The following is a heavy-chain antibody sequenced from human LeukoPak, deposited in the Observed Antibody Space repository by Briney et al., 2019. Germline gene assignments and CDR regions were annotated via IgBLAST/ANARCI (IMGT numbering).Heavy chain of an antibody. CDR2: INHRGDT. D-gene: IGHD1-1*01. CDR1: GGSFSTYY. Sequence: SETLSLTCAVYGGSFSTYYWSWIRQSPGRGLEWIAEINHRGDTNYNPSVKSRVSISVDTSKNQFSLKVSSLTAADTAVYYCARGPTISETGYFDYWGQGTLVTVSS. CDR3: ARGPTISETGYFDY. V-gene: IGHV4-34*01. J-gene: IGHJ4*03.